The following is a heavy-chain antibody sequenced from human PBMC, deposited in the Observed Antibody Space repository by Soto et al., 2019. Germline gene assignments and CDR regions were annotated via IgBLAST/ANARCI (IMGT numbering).Heavy chain of an antibody. CDR3: ERSDCSGGSCYSDY. CDR2: IYYSGST. D-gene: IGHD2-15*01. Sequence: PSETLSLTCTVSGCSISSYYWSWIRQPPGKGLEWIGYIYYSGSTNYNPSLKSRVTISVDTSKNQFSLKLSSVTAADTAVYYCERSDCSGGSCYSDYWGQGTLVTVSS. V-gene: IGHV4-59*08. J-gene: IGHJ4*02. CDR1: GCSISSYY.